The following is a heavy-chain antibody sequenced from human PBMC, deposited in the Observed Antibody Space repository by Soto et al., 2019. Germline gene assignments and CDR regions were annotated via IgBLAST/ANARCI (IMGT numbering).Heavy chain of an antibody. CDR2: ISAYNGNT. Sequence: SVKVSCKASGYTFTSYGISWVRQAPGQGLGWMGWISAYNGNTNYAQKLQGRVTMTTDTSTSTAYMELRSLRSDDTAVYYCARDRWELDAFDLWGQGTMVTVSS. CDR1: GYTFTSYG. D-gene: IGHD1-26*01. V-gene: IGHV1-18*01. CDR3: ARDRWELDAFDL. J-gene: IGHJ3*01.